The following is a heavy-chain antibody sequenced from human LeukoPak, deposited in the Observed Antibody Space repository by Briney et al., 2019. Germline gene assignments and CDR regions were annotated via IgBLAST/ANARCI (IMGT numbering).Heavy chain of an antibody. CDR2: INGRGDNT. CDR3: AKDRVSPGFNLFDP. V-gene: IGHV3-23*01. D-gene: IGHD2/OR15-2a*01. CDR1: GFTFRSYA. Sequence: QAGGSLRLSCAASGFTFRSYAMNWVRQAPGKGLEWVSAINGRGDNTYYADSVKGRFTISRDNSKSTLFLQMNSLRAEDTAIYYCAKDRVSPGFNLFDPWGQGTLVTVSS. J-gene: IGHJ5*02.